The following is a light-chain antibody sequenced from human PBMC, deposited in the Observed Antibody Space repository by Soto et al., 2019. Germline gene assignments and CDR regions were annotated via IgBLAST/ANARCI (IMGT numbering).Light chain of an antibody. J-gene: IGKJ4*01. V-gene: IGKV1-12*01. CDR3: QQADSFPLT. CDR2: GAS. Sequence: DIQMTQSPPSVSASVGDRVTITCRASQGLSGLVAWYQQKPGEAPKFLIHGASSLQSGVPSRFSGSGSGTDFTLTINSLQPEDFATYFCQQADSFPLTFGGGTKGELK. CDR1: QGLSGL.